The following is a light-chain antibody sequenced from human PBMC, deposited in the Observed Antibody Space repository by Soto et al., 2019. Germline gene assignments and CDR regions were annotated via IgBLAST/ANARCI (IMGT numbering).Light chain of an antibody. Sequence: EIVLTQSPGTLSLSPGERAPLSCRASQSVSSSYLAWYHQKPGQAPRLLIYRTSNRATGIPDRFSGSGSGTDFTLTISSLQPEDFATYYCQQANSFPLTFGGGTKVDIK. V-gene: IGKV3-20*01. CDR1: QSVSSSY. J-gene: IGKJ4*01. CDR3: QQANSFPLT. CDR2: RTS.